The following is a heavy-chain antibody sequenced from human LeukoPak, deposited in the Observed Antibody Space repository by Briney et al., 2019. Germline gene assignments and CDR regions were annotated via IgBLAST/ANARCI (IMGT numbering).Heavy chain of an antibody. J-gene: IGHJ4*02. V-gene: IGHV4-61*02. CDR3: ARLSGGGVYYFDY. Sequence: SETLSLTCTVSGGSISSGSYYWSWLRQPAGKGLEWIGRIYTSGSTNYNPPLKSRVTISVDTSKNQFSLKLSSVTAADTAVYYCARLSGGGVYYFDYWGQGTLVTVSS. CDR2: IYTSGST. D-gene: IGHD2-15*01. CDR1: GGSISSGSYY.